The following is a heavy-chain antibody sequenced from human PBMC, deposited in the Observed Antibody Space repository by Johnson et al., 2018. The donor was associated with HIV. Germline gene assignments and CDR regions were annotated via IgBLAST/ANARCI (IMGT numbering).Heavy chain of an antibody. CDR2: IWYDGINK. J-gene: IGHJ3*01. D-gene: IGHD2-8*01. CDR3: TTARTYF. V-gene: IGHV3-33*08. CDR1: GFTFSNYA. Sequence: QMLLVESGGGFVQPGGSLRLSCAASGFTFSNYAMGWVRQAPGKGLEWVAVIWYDGINKYYADSVKGRFTISRDNSKNTLYLQMNSLKTEDTAVYYCTTARTYFWGQGTMVTVSS.